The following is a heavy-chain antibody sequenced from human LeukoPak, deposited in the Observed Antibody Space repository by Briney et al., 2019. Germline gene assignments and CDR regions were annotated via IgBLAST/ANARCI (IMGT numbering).Heavy chain of an antibody. CDR2: IGTAGDT. CDR3: AELGITMIGGV. D-gene: IGHD3-10*01. Sequence: GGSLRLSCAASGFTFSSYDMHWVRQATGKGLEWVSTIGTAGDTYYPGSVKGRFTISRDNAKNSLYLQMNSLRAEDTAVYYCAELGITMIGGVWGKGTTVTISS. CDR1: GFTFSSYD. V-gene: IGHV3-13*01. J-gene: IGHJ6*04.